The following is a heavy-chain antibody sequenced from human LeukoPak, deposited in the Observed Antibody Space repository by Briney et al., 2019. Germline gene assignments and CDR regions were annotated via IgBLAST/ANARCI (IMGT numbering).Heavy chain of an antibody. Sequence: SQTLSLTCAISGDSVSSSSVTWNWIRQSPSRGLEWLGRTYYRSKWYTDYAVSVQSRITINPDTSKNQFSLQLNSVTPEDTAVYYCARVSYMGSSWYGRFDPWGQGTLVTVSS. D-gene: IGHD6-13*01. CDR2: TYYRSKWYT. CDR1: GDSVSSSSVT. V-gene: IGHV6-1*01. J-gene: IGHJ5*02. CDR3: ARVSYMGSSWYGRFDP.